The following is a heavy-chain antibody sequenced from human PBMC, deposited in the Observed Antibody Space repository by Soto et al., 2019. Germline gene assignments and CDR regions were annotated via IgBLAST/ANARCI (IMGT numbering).Heavy chain of an antibody. Sequence: SETLSLTCAVYGGSFSGYYWSWIRQPPGKGLEWIGEINHSGSTNYNPSLKSRVTISVDTSKNQFSLKLSSVTAADTAVYYCARGRRGTMVRGAPGYYYYYMDVWGKGTTVTVSS. CDR1: GGSFSGYY. CDR2: INHSGST. CDR3: ARGRRGTMVRGAPGYYYYYMDV. D-gene: IGHD3-10*01. J-gene: IGHJ6*03. V-gene: IGHV4-34*01.